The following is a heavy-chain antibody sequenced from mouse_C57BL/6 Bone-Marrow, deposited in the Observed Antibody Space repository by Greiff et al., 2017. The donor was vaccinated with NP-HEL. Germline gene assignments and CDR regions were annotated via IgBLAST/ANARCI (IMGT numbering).Heavy chain of an antibody. V-gene: IGHV1-58*01. CDR3: ARTDYGSSYVWFAY. CDR2: IYIGNGYT. CDR1: GYTFTSYG. J-gene: IGHJ3*01. Sequence: EVKLVESGAELVRPGSSVKMSCKTSGYTFTSYGINWVKQRPGQGLEWIGYIYIGNGYTEYNEKFKGKATLTSDTSSSTAYMQLSSLTSEDSAIYFCARTDYGSSYVWFAYWGQGTLVTVSA. D-gene: IGHD1-1*01.